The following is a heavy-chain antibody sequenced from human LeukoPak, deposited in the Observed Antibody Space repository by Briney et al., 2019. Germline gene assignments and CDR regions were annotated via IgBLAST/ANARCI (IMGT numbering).Heavy chain of an antibody. J-gene: IGHJ6*02. CDR3: AKRIGYCSGGSCPVGYYGMDV. Sequence: PGGSLRLSCAASGFTFSSYGMHWVRQAPGKGLEWVAVVSYDGSNKYYADSVKGRFTISRDNSKNTLYLQMNSLRAEDTAVYYCAKRIGYCSGGSCPVGYYGMDVWGQGTTVTVSS. D-gene: IGHD2-15*01. CDR1: GFTFSSYG. V-gene: IGHV3-30*18. CDR2: VSYDGSNK.